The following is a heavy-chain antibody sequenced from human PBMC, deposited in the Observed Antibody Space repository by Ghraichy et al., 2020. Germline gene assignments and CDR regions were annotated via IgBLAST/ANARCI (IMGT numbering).Heavy chain of an antibody. CDR3: ARDGGPEWEPSPGTPARVGMDV. CDR1: GGSISSGGYY. Sequence: SETLSLTCTVSGGSISSGGYYWSWIRQHPGKGLEWIGYIYYSGSTYYNPSLKSRVTISVDTSKNQFSLKLSSVTAADTAVYYCARDGGPEWEPSPGTPARVGMDVWGQRTTVTVSS. D-gene: IGHD1-26*01. CDR2: IYYSGST. J-gene: IGHJ6*02. V-gene: IGHV4-31*03.